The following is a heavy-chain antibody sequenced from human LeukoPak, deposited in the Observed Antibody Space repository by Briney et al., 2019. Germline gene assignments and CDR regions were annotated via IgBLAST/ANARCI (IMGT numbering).Heavy chain of an antibody. CDR1: GFTFSSYS. D-gene: IGHD1-20*01. CDR2: ISSGSSYI. V-gene: IGHV3-21*01. CDR3: ARGGDNWNLARAFDI. J-gene: IGHJ3*02. Sequence: EGSLRLSCAASGFTFSSYSMNWVRQAPGKGLEWVSYISSGSSYIYYADSVKGRFTISRDNAKNSLYLQMNSLRAEDTAVYYCARGGDNWNLARAFDIWGQGTMVTVSS.